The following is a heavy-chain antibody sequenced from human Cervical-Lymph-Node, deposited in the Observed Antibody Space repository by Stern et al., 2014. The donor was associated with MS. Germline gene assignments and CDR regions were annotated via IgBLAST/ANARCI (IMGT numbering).Heavy chain of an antibody. J-gene: IGHJ4*02. CDR3: ARHDRGITTAGTNY. CDR2: IYYSGTT. V-gene: IGHV4-39*01. D-gene: IGHD6-13*01. CDR1: GGSISQSAYY. Sequence: QLQLQESGPGQVKPSETPSLTCSVSGGSISQSAYYWGWIRQPPGQGLEWIGSIYYSGTTYYNPSLKSRVTISVDTSKNQFSLRLNSVTAADTAVYYCARHDRGITTAGTNYWGQGTLVTVSS.